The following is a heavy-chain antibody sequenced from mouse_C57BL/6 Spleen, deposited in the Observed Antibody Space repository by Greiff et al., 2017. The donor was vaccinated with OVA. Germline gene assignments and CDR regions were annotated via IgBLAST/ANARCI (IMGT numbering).Heavy chain of an antibody. CDR1: GYTFTSYW. D-gene: IGHD2-5*01. V-gene: IGHV1-55*01. CDR3: ARTQSNYEDYAMDD. J-gene: IGHJ4*01. CDR2: IYPGSGST. Sequence: QVQLQQPGAELVKPGASVKMSCKASGYTFTSYWITWVKQRPGQGLEWIGDIYPGSGSTNYNEKFKSKATLTVDTSSSTAYMQLSSLTSEDSAVYYCARTQSNYEDYAMDDWGQGTSVTVSS.